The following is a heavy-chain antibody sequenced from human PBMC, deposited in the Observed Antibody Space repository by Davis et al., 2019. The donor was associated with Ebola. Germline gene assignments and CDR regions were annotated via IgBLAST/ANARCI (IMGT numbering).Heavy chain of an antibody. D-gene: IGHD6-13*01. CDR2: ISPFTHNT. Sequence: ASVKVSCKASGYTFTNYGITWVRQAPGQGLEWMGWISPFTHNTHSAQKFQGRITMTTDGSTNTVFMDLTSLRSDDTAVYYCAREGQQLGVSEYWGQGTLVTVSS. CDR3: AREGQQLGVSEY. V-gene: IGHV1-18*04. J-gene: IGHJ4*02. CDR1: GYTFTNYG.